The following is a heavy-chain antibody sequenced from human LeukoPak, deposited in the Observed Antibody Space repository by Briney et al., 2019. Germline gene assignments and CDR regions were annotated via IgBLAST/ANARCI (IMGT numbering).Heavy chain of an antibody. D-gene: IGHD3-10*01. CDR3: ARGLWFGESTLDYYMDV. CDR1: GFTFSSYA. CDR2: ISGNGGST. V-gene: IGHV3-64*01. Sequence: GGSLRLSCAASGFTFSSYAMHWVRQAPGKGLEYVSAISGNGGSTYYANSVKGRFTISRDNSKNTLYLQMGSLRAEDMAVYYCARGLWFGESTLDYYMDVWGKGTTVTVSS. J-gene: IGHJ6*03.